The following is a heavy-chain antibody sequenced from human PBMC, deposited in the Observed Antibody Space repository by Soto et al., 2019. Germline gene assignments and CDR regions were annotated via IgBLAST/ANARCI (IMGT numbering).Heavy chain of an antibody. Sequence: SETLSLTCTVSGGSISSGDYHWSWIRQPPGKGLEWIGFVYYTGNTYYNPSLKSRLTISVDTSKDQFSLKLSSVTAADTAVYYCARSDFWSGYYYDYWGQGTLVTVSS. CDR1: GGSISSGDYH. CDR2: VYYTGNT. CDR3: ARSDFWSGYYYDY. J-gene: IGHJ4*02. D-gene: IGHD3-3*01. V-gene: IGHV4-30-4*08.